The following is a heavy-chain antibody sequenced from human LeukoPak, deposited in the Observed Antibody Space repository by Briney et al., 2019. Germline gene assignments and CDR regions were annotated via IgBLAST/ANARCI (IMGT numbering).Heavy chain of an antibody. CDR1: GFTFDDYA. J-gene: IGHJ5*02. CDR3: AKDYTGVVEEGWFDP. Sequence: GGPLRLSCAVSGFTFDDYAIHWVRQAPGKVLGWDSCIRWSIGRIGYADSVKGRFTISRDNGNNSLYLQMNSLRAEDTAVYYCAKDYTGVVEEGWFDPWGQGTLVTVSS. CDR2: IRWSIGRI. D-gene: IGHD7-27*01. V-gene: IGHV3-9*01.